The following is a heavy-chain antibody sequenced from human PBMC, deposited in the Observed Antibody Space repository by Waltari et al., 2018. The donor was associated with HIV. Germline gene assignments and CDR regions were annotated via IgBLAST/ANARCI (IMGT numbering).Heavy chain of an antibody. Sequence: EVQLVESGGGLVQPGGSLRLSCAASGFPFSSYWMHWGRQAPGKGLVWVSGSNREWRSTSYADSVKGRFTISRDNAKNTVYLQMNSLRAEDTALYYCASLYNYVWGSPPPFDYWGQGTLVTVSS. V-gene: IGHV3-74*01. CDR2: SNREWRST. CDR3: ASLYNYVWGSPPPFDY. J-gene: IGHJ4*02. D-gene: IGHD3-16*01. CDR1: GFPFSSYW.